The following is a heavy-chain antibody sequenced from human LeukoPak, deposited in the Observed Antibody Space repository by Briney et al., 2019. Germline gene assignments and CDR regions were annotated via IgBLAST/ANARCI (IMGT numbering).Heavy chain of an antibody. V-gene: IGHV4-34*01. CDR1: GGSFSGYY. CDR3: AREGYSSSYEPKRAFDI. CDR2: INHSGRT. D-gene: IGHD6-13*01. Sequence: SETLSLTRAVYGGSFSGYYWSWIRQPPGKGLEWIGEINHSGRTNYNPSLKSRVTISVDTSKNQSSLKLSSVTAADTAVYYCAREGYSSSYEPKRAFDIWGQGTMVTVSS. J-gene: IGHJ3*02.